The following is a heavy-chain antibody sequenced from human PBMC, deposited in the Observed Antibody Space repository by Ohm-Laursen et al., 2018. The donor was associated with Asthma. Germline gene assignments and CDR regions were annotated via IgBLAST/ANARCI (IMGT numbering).Heavy chain of an antibody. V-gene: IGHV1-18*04. CDR1: GYTFTSYG. J-gene: IGHJ3*02. CDR2: ISAYNGNT. D-gene: IGHD6-19*01. Sequence: ASVKVSCKASGYTFTSYGISWVRQAPGQGLEWMGWISAYNGNTNYAQKLQGRVTMTTDTSTSTAYMELRSLRSDDTAVYYCARSGYSSGWSQNDAFDIWGQGTTVTVSS. CDR3: ARSGYSSGWSQNDAFDI.